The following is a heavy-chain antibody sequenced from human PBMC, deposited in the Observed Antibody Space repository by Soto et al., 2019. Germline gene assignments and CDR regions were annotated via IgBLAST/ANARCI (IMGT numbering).Heavy chain of an antibody. V-gene: IGHV3-15*07. Sequence: GGSLRLSCAASGFTFSNAWINWVRQAPGKGLEWVGRVKSKNDGGTTDFAAPVKGRFAISRDDSKNMVYLEMNSLQTEDTAIIYCTTDPYITPLKVRFDNWGHGTLVTVPS. CDR2: VKSKNDGGTT. CDR3: TTDPYITPLKVRFDN. J-gene: IGHJ4*01. CDR1: GFTFSNAW. D-gene: IGHD3-10*01.